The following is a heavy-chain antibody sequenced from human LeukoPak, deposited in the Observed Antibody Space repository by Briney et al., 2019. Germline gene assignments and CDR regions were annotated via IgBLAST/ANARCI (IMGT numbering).Heavy chain of an antibody. D-gene: IGHD2-21*02. CDR3: AKDREFDLGDSFGPPSYYFDY. CDR1: GFTFSSYG. Sequence: QPGRSLRLSCEASGFTFSSYGMHWVRQAPGKGLEWVAVISYDGSNKYYADSVKGRFTISRDNSRNTLYLQMNSLRADDTAVYYCAKDREFDLGDSFGPPSYYFDYWGQGTLVTVSS. CDR2: ISYDGSNK. V-gene: IGHV3-30*18. J-gene: IGHJ4*02.